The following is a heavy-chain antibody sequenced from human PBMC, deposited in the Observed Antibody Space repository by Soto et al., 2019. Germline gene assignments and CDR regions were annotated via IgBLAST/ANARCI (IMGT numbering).Heavy chain of an antibody. CDR1: GFTFYIYA. CDR2: IFGNGGGI. V-gene: IGHV3-23*01. Sequence: GGSLRLSCAASGFTFYIYAMSWVRQAPGKGLEWVSGIFGNGGGISYADSVKGRFTISRDNSNNILYLQMNSLRAEDTAVYYCAKERQPDGLWPFYHWGQGTLVPVSS. J-gene: IGHJ4*02. D-gene: IGHD2-8*01. CDR3: AKERQPDGLWPFYH.